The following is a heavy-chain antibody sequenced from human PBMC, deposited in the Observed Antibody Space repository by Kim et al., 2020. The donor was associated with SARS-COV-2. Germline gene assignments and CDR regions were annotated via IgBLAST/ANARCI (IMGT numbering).Heavy chain of an antibody. Sequence: GGSLRLSCAASGFTVSSNYMSWVRQAPGKGLEWVSVIYSGGSTYYADSVKGRFTISRDNSKNTLYLQMNSLRAEDTAVYYCARETPDYYDSSGYPIRGDYWGQGTLVTVSS. CDR2: IYSGGST. CDR1: GFTVSSNY. CDR3: ARETPDYYDSSGYPIRGDY. D-gene: IGHD3-22*01. V-gene: IGHV3-53*01. J-gene: IGHJ4*02.